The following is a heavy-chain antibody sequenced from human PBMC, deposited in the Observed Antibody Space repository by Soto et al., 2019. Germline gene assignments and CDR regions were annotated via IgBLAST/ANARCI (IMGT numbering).Heavy chain of an antibody. CDR2: ISGSGGST. Sequence: PGGSLRLSCEASGFTFSSYAMNWVRQAPGKGLEWVSVISGSGGSTYYADSVKGRFTISRDNSKNTLYLQMSSLRAEDTAVYYCAKAPHIIRAHHEYWGQGTLVTVSS. CDR1: GFTFSSYA. J-gene: IGHJ4*02. V-gene: IGHV3-23*01. CDR3: AKAPHIIRAHHEY. D-gene: IGHD2-21*01.